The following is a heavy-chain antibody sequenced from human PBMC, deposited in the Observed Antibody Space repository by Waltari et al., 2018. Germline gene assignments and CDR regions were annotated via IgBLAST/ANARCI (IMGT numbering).Heavy chain of an antibody. V-gene: IGHV3-30-3*01. CDR3: AREGGTSGYSGFFDT. CDR1: GYTFSHHI. D-gene: IGHD6-25*01. CDR2: ISNEGFSK. J-gene: IGHJ4*02. Sequence: PLVESGGGVVQPGRSLRLSCAAPGYTFSHHIIHWGRRPPGKGLGWGAAISNEGFSKYYADSVKGPFTIAADTSKTTVNLQLNSLTNEDTAVYYCAREGGTSGYSGFFDTWGPGTQVTVSS.